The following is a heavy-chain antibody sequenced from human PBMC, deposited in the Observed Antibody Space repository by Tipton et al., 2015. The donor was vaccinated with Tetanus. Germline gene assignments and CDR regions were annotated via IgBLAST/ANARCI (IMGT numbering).Heavy chain of an antibody. D-gene: IGHD1-26*01. J-gene: IGHJ4*02. CDR3: ARSMPKGATVFDY. Sequence: TLSLTCTVSGGSISSYYWSWIRQPPGKGLEWIGYIYYSGSTNYNPSLKSRVTISVDTSKNQFSLNLSSVTAADTAVYYCARSMPKGATVFDYWGQGTLVTVSS. V-gene: IGHV4-59*07. CDR2: IYYSGST. CDR1: GGSISSYY.